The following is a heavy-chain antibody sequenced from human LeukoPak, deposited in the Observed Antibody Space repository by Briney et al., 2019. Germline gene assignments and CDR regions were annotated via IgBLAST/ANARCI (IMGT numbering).Heavy chain of an antibody. V-gene: IGHV1-18*01. J-gene: IGHJ4*02. CDR1: GYTFTSYG. CDR3: ARVFIGRGRRVDYYGSGSYYFDY. D-gene: IGHD3-10*01. Sequence: GASVKVSCKASGYTFTSYGISWVRQAPGQGLEWMGWISAYNGNTNYAQKLQGRVTMTTDTSTSTAYMELRSLRSDDTAVYYCARVFIGRGRRVDYYGSGSYYFDYWGQGTLVTVSS. CDR2: ISAYNGNT.